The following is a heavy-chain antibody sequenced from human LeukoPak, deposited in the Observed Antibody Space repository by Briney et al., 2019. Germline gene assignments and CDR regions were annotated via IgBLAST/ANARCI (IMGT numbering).Heavy chain of an antibody. J-gene: IGHJ3*02. CDR3: ARDISSSSWYDDAFDI. D-gene: IGHD6-13*01. Sequence: ASVKVSCKASGYTFTCYDINWVRQATGQGLEWMGWMNPNSGNTGYAQKFQGRVTITRNTSISTAYMELSSLRSEDTAVYYCARDISSSSWYDDAFDIWGQGTMVTVSS. CDR2: MNPNSGNT. V-gene: IGHV1-8*03. CDR1: GYTFTCYD.